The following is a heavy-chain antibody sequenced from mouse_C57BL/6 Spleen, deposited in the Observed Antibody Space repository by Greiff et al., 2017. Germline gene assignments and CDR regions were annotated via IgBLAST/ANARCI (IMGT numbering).Heavy chain of an antibody. Sequence: EVKLMESGGGLVKPGGSLKLSCAASGFTFSSYTMSWVRQTPEKRLEWVATISGGGGNTYYPDSVKGRFTISRDNAKNTLYLQMSSLRSEDTALYYCASETGGYFDVWGTGTTVTVSS. D-gene: IGHD4-1*01. CDR2: ISGGGGNT. J-gene: IGHJ1*03. CDR3: ASETGGYFDV. CDR1: GFTFSSYT. V-gene: IGHV5-9*01.